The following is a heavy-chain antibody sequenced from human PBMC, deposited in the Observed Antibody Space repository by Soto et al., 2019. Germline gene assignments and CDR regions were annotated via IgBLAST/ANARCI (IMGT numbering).Heavy chain of an antibody. Sequence: SETLSLTCTVSGGSISSSSYYWGWIRQPPGKGLEWIGSIYYSGSTYYNPSLKSRVTISVDTSKNQFSLKLSSVTAANTAVYYCARHPRRAVAGTGRNWFDPWGQGTLVTVSS. J-gene: IGHJ5*02. D-gene: IGHD6-19*01. CDR1: GGSISSSSYY. CDR3: ARHPRRAVAGTGRNWFDP. V-gene: IGHV4-39*01. CDR2: IYYSGST.